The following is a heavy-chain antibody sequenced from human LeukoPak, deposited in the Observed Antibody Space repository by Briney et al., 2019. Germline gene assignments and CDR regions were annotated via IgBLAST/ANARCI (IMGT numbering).Heavy chain of an antibody. CDR3: VRDRGEWIDQYYGMDV. CDR2: ISGYNGNT. CDR1: GYPFTNYG. J-gene: IGHJ6*02. V-gene: IGHV1-18*01. Sequence: GASVKVSCQASGYPFTNYGTSWVRQAPGQGLEWMGWISGYNGNTNSAQKVQGRVTMTTDTSTSTAYMELRSLRSDDTAVYYCVRDRGEWIDQYYGMDVWGQGTTVTVSS. D-gene: IGHD3-10*01.